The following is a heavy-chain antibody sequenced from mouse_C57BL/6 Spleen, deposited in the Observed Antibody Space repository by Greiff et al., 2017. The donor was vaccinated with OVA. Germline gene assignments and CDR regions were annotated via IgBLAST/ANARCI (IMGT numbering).Heavy chain of an antibody. CDR1: GFTFSNYW. CDR3: TGDYDSYYFDY. D-gene: IGHD2-4*01. Sequence: EVKLMESGGGLVQPGGSMKLSCVASGFTFSNYWMNWVRQSPEKGLEWVAQISLKSDNSATHYAVSVKGRFTISRDDSKSSDYLQMNNLRAEDTGIYYCTGDYDSYYFDYWGQGTTLTVSS. V-gene: IGHV6-3*01. J-gene: IGHJ2*01. CDR2: ISLKSDNSAT.